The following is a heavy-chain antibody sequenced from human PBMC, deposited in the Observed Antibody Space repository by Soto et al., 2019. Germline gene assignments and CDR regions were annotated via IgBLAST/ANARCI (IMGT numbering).Heavy chain of an antibody. Sequence: QDQLVQSGSEVKKPGASVKVSCKASGYTFTKFGISWVRQAPGQGLEWMGWISGYNGDTNYAQKLQGRVIMTTDTSTSTSYMELRSLRSDDTAVYYCSRDLADGSGPRENAFDIWGQGTMVTVSS. J-gene: IGHJ3*02. V-gene: IGHV1-18*01. D-gene: IGHD3-10*01. CDR3: SRDLADGSGPRENAFDI. CDR1: GYTFTKFG. CDR2: ISGYNGDT.